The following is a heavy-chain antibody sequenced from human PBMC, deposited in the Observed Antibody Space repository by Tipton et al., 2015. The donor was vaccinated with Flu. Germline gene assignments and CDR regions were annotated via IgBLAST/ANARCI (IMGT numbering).Heavy chain of an antibody. CDR1: GGSFGGYY. Sequence: TLSLTCAVYGGSFGGYYWSWIRQPPGKGLEWIGEINHSGSTNYNPSLKSRVTISVDTSKNQFSLKLSSVTAADTAVYYCARDSSGYSIFFDYWGQGTLVTVSS. V-gene: IGHV4-34*01. CDR3: ARDSSGYSIFFDY. J-gene: IGHJ4*02. D-gene: IGHD3-22*01. CDR2: INHSGST.